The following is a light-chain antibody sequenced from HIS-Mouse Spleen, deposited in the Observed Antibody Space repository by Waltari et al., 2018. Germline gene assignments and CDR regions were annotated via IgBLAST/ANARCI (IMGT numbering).Light chain of an antibody. Sequence: QSALTQPASVSGSPGQSITISCPGTSTDVGGSTYAAWYQHHPGKAPKLMIYDVTNRPSGVSNRFSGSKSGNPASLTISGLQAEDEADYYCSSYTSSSTLVFGGGTKLTVL. CDR2: DVT. CDR3: SSYTSSSTLV. J-gene: IGLJ2*01. CDR1: STDVGGSTY. V-gene: IGLV2-14*03.